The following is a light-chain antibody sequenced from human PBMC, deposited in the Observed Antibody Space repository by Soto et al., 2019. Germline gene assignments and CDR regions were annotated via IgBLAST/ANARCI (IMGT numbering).Light chain of an antibody. V-gene: IGLV2-11*01. CDR2: DVS. CDR1: SSDVGGYNY. J-gene: IGLJ2*01. CDR3: AAWDDSLNGVV. Sequence: QSALTQPRSVSGSPGQSVTISCTGTSSDVGGYNYVSWYQQHPGKAPKLMIYDVSKRPSGVPDRFSGSKSGNTASLTISGLQSEYEGDYYCAAWDDSLNGVVFGGGTKLTVL.